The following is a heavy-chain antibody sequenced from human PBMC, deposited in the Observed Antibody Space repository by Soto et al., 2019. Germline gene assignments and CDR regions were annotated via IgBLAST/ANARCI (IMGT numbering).Heavy chain of an antibody. CDR2: ISSSGSTI. CDR1: GFTFSDYY. Sequence: QVQLVESGGGLVKPGGSLRLSCAASGFTFSDYYMSWLRQAPGKGLEWVSFISSSGSTIYYADSGKGRFTITRDNAKNSLYLQINSLRAEDTAVYYCAIGGYYYDGSGSPGALDYWGQGTLVTVSS. V-gene: IGHV3-11*01. CDR3: AIGGYYYDGSGSPGALDY. J-gene: IGHJ4*02. D-gene: IGHD3-22*01.